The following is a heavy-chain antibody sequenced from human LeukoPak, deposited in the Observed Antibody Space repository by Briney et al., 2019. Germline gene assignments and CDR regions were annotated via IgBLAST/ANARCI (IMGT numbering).Heavy chain of an antibody. CDR3: ARPAGAAAGTNLGDWFDP. Sequence: AASVKVSCKASGGTFSSYAISWVRQATGQGLEWMGWMNPNSGNTGYAQKFQGRVTITRNTSISTAYMELSSLRSEDTAVYYCARPAGAAAGTNLGDWFDPWGQGTLVTVSS. CDR1: GGTFSSYA. D-gene: IGHD6-13*01. J-gene: IGHJ5*02. CDR2: MNPNSGNT. V-gene: IGHV1-8*03.